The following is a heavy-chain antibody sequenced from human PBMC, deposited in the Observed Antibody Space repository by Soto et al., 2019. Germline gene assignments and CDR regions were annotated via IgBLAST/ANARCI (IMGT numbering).Heavy chain of an antibody. V-gene: IGHV3-21*01. CDR3: ARGEGTTYYDFWSGHYYYYYMDV. Sequence: EVQLVESGGGLVKPGGSLRLSCAASGFTFSSYSMNWVRQAPGKGLEWVSSISSSSSYIYYADSVKGRFTISRDNAKNSLYLQMNSLRAEDTAVYYCARGEGTTYYDFWSGHYYYYYMDVWGKGTTVTVSS. J-gene: IGHJ6*03. D-gene: IGHD3-3*01. CDR1: GFTFSSYS. CDR2: ISSSSSYI.